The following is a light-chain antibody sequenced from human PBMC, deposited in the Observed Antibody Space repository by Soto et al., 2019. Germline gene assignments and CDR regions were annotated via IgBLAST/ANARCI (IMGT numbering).Light chain of an antibody. Sequence: IVLTQSPVTLSLSPGERATLSCRASQSVMTYLAWYQRKPGQAPRLLIYDATKRAAGIPARFSGSGSGTDFTLRIVSLEPEDSAVYYCQQRSSWPGTFGGGTKVEI. J-gene: IGKJ4*01. CDR1: QSVMTY. CDR2: DAT. CDR3: QQRSSWPGT. V-gene: IGKV3-11*01.